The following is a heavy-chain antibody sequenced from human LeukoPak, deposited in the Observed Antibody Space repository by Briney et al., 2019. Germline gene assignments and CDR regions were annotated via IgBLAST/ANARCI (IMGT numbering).Heavy chain of an antibody. CDR2: IYYSGST. V-gene: IGHV4-59*01. D-gene: IGHD2-15*01. CDR3: ARGVYCSGGSCYLDY. J-gene: IGHJ4*02. Sequence: SETLSLTCTVSGGSISSYYWSWIRQPPGKGLEWIGYIYYSGSTNYNPSLKSRVTISVDTSKYQFSLKLSSVTAADTAVYYCARGVYCSGGSCYLDYWGQGTLVTVSS. CDR1: GGSISSYY.